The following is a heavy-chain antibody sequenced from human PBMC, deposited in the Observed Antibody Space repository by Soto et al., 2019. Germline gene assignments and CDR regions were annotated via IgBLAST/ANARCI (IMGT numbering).Heavy chain of an antibody. CDR3: AATGIAAAGTFSY. CDR1: GYTFTSYY. CDR2: INPSGGST. Sequence: ASVKVSCQASGYTFTSYYMHWVRQAPGQGLEWMGIINPSGGSTSYAQKFQGRVTMTRDTSTSTVYMELSSLRSEDTAVYYCAATGIAAAGTFSYWGQGTLVTVSS. D-gene: IGHD6-13*01. J-gene: IGHJ4*02. V-gene: IGHV1-46*01.